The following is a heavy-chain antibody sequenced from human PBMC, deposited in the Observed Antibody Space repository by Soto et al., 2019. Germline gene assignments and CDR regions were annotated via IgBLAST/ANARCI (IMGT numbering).Heavy chain of an antibody. CDR3: ASPPSSPSGGSRKVGYDGDYFDY. J-gene: IGHJ4*02. Sequence: ASVKVSCKASGGTFSSYTISWVRQAPGQGLEWMGRIIPILGIANYAQKFQGRVTITADKSTSTAYMELSSLRSEDTAVYYCASPPSSPSGGSRKVGYDGDYFDYWGQGTLVTVSS. CDR1: GGTFSSYT. V-gene: IGHV1-69*02. CDR2: IIPILGIA. D-gene: IGHD2-15*01.